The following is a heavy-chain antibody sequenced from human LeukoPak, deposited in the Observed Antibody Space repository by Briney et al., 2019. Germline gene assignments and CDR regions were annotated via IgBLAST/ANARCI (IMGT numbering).Heavy chain of an antibody. D-gene: IGHD3-22*01. V-gene: IGHV3-23*01. J-gene: IGHJ4*02. CDR1: GITLSNYG. CDR3: AKRGVVIRVILVGLHKEAYYFDS. Sequence: GGSLRLSCAVSGITLSNYGMSWVRQAPGKGLEWVAGISDRGSRTNYADSVKGRFTISTDHPKNTLYLQMNSLRAEDTAVYFCAKRGVVIRVILVGLHKEAYYFDSWGQGALVTVPS. CDR2: ISDRGSRT.